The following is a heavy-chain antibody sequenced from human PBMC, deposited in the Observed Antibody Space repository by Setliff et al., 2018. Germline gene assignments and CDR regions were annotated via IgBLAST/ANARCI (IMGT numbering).Heavy chain of an antibody. J-gene: IGHJ6*02. Sequence: SETLSLTCAVYGGSFSGYYWSWIRQPPGKGLEWIGEINHSGSTYYNPSLKSRVTISVDTSKNQFSLKLSSVTAADTAVYYCARENLSSGWYVGGYYYYYGMDVWGQGTTVTVSS. CDR3: ARENLSSGWYVGGYYYYYGMDV. CDR2: INHSGST. V-gene: IGHV4-34*01. CDR1: GGSFSGYY. D-gene: IGHD6-19*01.